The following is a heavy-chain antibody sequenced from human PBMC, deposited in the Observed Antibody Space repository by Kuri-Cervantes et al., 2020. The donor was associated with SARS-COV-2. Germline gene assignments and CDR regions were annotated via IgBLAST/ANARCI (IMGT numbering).Heavy chain of an antibody. CDR1: RFTFSSYA. D-gene: IGHD3-10*01. Sequence: GESPKIYCAPSRFTFSSYAMSWVRQAPGKGLEWVSAISGSGGSTYYAGSVKGRFTISRDNSENTLYLQMNSLRAEDTAVYYCAKGISWFGELNIGVPYYYGMDVWGQGTTVTVSS. CDR2: ISGSGGST. CDR3: AKGISWFGELNIGVPYYYGMDV. J-gene: IGHJ6*02. V-gene: IGHV3-23*01.